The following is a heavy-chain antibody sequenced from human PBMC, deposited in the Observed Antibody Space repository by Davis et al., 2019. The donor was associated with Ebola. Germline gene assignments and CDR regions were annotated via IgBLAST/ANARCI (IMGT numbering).Heavy chain of an antibody. Sequence: GESLKISCAASGFTFSSYWMSWVRQAPGKGLEWAAVIPSDGSYKYYADSVKGRFTMSRDNSRNTLHLQMSSLRVEDTAVYYCARDDSGDGNNLDYWGQGTLVTVSS. V-gene: IGHV3-33*08. D-gene: IGHD5-24*01. J-gene: IGHJ4*02. CDR3: ARDDSGDGNNLDY. CDR2: IPSDGSYK. CDR1: GFTFSSYW.